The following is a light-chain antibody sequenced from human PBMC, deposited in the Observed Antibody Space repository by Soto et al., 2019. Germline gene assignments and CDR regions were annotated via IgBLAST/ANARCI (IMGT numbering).Light chain of an antibody. Sequence: DIQLTQSPSFLSASVGDRVTITCRASQGISSNLVWYQQKPGKAPKLLIYAASTVQSVVPSRFGGSGSGKEISLTISILQTEDSVTYYCQQLNSYPIFGPGTKVDIK. V-gene: IGKV1-9*01. CDR2: AAS. CDR1: QGISSN. CDR3: QQLNSYPI. J-gene: IGKJ3*01.